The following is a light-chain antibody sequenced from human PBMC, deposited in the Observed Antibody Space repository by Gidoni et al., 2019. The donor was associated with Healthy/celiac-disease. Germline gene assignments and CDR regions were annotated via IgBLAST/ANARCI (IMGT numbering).Light chain of an antibody. V-gene: IGKV1-39*01. CDR2: AAS. CDR1: QSISSY. J-gene: IGKJ1*01. CDR3: QQSYSTPWT. Sequence: DIQMTQSPSSLSASVGDRVTITCRASQSISSYLNWYQQKPGKAPKILIYAASSLQSGVPSRFSGSGSGTEFTLTISSLQPEDFATYYCQQSYSTPWTFGKGTKVEIK.